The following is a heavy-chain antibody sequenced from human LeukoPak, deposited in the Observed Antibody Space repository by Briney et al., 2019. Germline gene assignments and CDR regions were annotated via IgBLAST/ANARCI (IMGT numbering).Heavy chain of an antibody. CDR2: ISWDGGST. J-gene: IGHJ3*02. CDR1: GFTFDDYT. V-gene: IGHV3-43*01. Sequence: GGSLRLSCAASGFTFDDYTMHWVRQAPGKGLEWVSLISWDGGSTYYADSVKGRFTISRDNSKNSLYLQMNSLRTEDPALYYCAKDIARYDSERGAFDIWGQGTMVTVSS. D-gene: IGHD3-22*01. CDR3: AKDIARYDSERGAFDI.